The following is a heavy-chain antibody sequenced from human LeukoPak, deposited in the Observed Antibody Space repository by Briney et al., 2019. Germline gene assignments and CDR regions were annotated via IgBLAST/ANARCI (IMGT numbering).Heavy chain of an antibody. Sequence: GGSLRLSCAASGFTFSSYSMNWVRQAPGKGVEWVSSISSSSSYIYYADSVKGRFTISRDNAKNSLYLQMNSLRAEDTAVYYCARIWYSSGYGMDVWGQGTTVTVSS. CDR2: ISSSSSYI. CDR3: ARIWYSSGYGMDV. CDR1: GFTFSSYS. D-gene: IGHD6-25*01. J-gene: IGHJ6*02. V-gene: IGHV3-21*01.